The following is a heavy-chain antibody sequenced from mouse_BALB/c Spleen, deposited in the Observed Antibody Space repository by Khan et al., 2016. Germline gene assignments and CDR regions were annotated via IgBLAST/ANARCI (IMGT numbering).Heavy chain of an antibody. V-gene: IGHV1S137*01. D-gene: IGHD2-14*01. CDR2: ISIYSGDA. CDR1: GYTFTDYT. Sequence: QVQLQQSGAELVRPGVSVKISCKGSGYTFTDYTLHWVKQSHAKSLEWIGIISIYSGDASYNQTLQGKATMTVDKSSSTAYIELARLTSEDASIYYCARSRNDYYAMDYWGQGTSVTVSS. J-gene: IGHJ4*01. CDR3: ARSRNDYYAMDY.